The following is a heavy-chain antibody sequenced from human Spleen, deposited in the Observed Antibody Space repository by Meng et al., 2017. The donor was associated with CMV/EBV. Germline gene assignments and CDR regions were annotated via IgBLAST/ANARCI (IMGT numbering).Heavy chain of an antibody. Sequence: GGSLRLSCVASGFSFSNYGMHWVRQAPGKGLEWVAFIRYDGSEKYYVASVKGRFTISRDDSKNTLYLQMNSLRIEDMSVYFCAKRGEHFLPYYADWWGQGTLVTVSS. CDR1: GFSFSNYG. V-gene: IGHV3-30*02. D-gene: IGHD3-10*01. CDR2: IRYDGSEK. CDR3: AKRGEHFLPYYADW. J-gene: IGHJ4*02.